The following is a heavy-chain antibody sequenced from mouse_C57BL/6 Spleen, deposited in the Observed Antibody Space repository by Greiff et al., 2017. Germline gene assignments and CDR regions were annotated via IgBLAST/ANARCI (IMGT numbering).Heavy chain of an antibody. J-gene: IGHJ3*01. CDR2: IDPETGGT. Sequence: VKLQESGAELVRPGASVTLSCKASGYTFTDYEMHWVKQTPVHGLEWIGAIDPETGGTAYNQKFKGKAILTADKSSSTAYMELRSLTSEDSAVYYCTRRVDGSFAYWGQGTLVTVSA. CDR3: TRRVDGSFAY. D-gene: IGHD2-3*01. V-gene: IGHV1-15*01. CDR1: GYTFTDYE.